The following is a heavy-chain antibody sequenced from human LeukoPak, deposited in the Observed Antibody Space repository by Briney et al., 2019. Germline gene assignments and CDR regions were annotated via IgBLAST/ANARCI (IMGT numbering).Heavy chain of an antibody. V-gene: IGHV4-34*01. J-gene: IGHJ4*02. D-gene: IGHD2-15*01. CDR2: INHSGST. Sequence: PSETLSLTCAVYGGSFSGYYWSWIRQPPGKGLEWIGEINHSGSTNYNPSLKSRVTISVDTSKNQFSLKLSSVTAADTAVYYCARRPVVAATMGYWGQGTLVTVSS. CDR1: GGSFSGYY. CDR3: ARRPVVAATMGY.